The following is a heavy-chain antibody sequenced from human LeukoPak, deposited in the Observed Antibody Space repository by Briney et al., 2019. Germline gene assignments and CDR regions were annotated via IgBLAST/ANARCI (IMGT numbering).Heavy chain of an antibody. J-gene: IGHJ4*02. CDR3: ARSQVWVYDYVRGSPQPTFDY. D-gene: IGHD3-16*01. CDR1: GGSISRYY. Sequence: SETLSLTCTVSGGSISRYYWSWIRQPPGKGLEWIAYIYYSGSANYNPSLKSRVTISIDAPKNQFSLKLTSVTAPDTAVYYCARSQVWVYDYVRGSPQPTFDYWGQGTLIAVSS. V-gene: IGHV4-59*08. CDR2: IYYSGSA.